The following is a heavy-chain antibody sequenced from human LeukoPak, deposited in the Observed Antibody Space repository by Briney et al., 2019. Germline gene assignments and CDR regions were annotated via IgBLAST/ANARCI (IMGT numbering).Heavy chain of an antibody. Sequence: SETLSLTCTVSGGSISSSFYWVWIRQPPGKGLDRIGSISYSGSTNYNPSPKSRVTISVDTSKNQFSLKLISVTATDTAVYFCARTLYTSTWTAAGYWGQGTLVTVSS. J-gene: IGHJ4*02. CDR2: ISYSGST. V-gene: IGHV4-39*01. CDR1: GGSISSSFY. D-gene: IGHD6-13*01. CDR3: ARTLYTSTWTAAGY.